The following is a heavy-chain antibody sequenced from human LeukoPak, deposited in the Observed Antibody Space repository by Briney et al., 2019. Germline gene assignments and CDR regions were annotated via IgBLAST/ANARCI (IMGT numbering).Heavy chain of an antibody. CDR1: GFTVSGNY. J-gene: IGHJ3*02. D-gene: IGHD3-10*01. CDR2: IYSGGTT. V-gene: IGHV3-53*01. CDR3: ARDHVGEDSGAFDI. Sequence: GGSLRLSCAVSGFTVSGNYMSWVRQAPGKGLEWVSLIYSGGTTYYADSVKGRFTISRDNSKNTLYLQMNSLRAEDTAVYYCARDHVGEDSGAFDIWGQGTMVTVSS.